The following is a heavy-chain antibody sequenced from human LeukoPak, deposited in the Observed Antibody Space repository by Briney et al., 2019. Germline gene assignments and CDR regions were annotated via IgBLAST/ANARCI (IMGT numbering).Heavy chain of an antibody. V-gene: IGHV3-21*01. CDR1: GFTFSSYS. Sequence: GVLRLSCAASGFTFSSYSMNWVRQAPGKGLEWVSSISSSSSYIYYADSVKGRFTISRDNAKNSLYLQMNSLRAEDTAVYYCARDSSWDNYRYLDYWGQGTLVTVSS. J-gene: IGHJ4*02. CDR2: ISSSSSYI. D-gene: IGHD4-11*01. CDR3: ARDSSWDNYRYLDY.